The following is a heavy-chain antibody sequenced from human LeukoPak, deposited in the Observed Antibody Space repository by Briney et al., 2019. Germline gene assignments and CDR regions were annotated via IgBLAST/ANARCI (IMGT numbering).Heavy chain of an antibody. CDR3: ARGVYYDFWSGYYSDWFDP. CDR2: INHSGST. CDR1: GGSFSGYY. V-gene: IGHV4-34*01. J-gene: IGHJ5*02. Sequence: KPSETLSLTCAVYGGSFSGYYWSWIRQPPGKGLEWIGEINHSGSTNYNPSLKSRVTISVDTSKNQFSLKLSSVTAADTAVYYCARGVYYDFWSGYYSDWFDPWGQGTLVTVSS. D-gene: IGHD3-3*01.